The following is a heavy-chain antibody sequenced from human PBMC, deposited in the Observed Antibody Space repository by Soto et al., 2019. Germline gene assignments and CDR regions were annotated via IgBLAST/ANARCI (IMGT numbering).Heavy chain of an antibody. CDR1: GFTVSSNY. CDR3: ARVQGVYYDSSGYYGY. CDR2: IYSGGST. V-gene: IGHV3-53*01. J-gene: IGHJ4*02. Sequence: GSLRLSCAASGFTVSSNYMSWVRQAPGKGLEWVSVIYSGGSTYYADSVKGRFTISRDNSKNTLYLQMNSLRAEDTAVYYCARVQGVYYDSSGYYGYWGQGTLVTVSS. D-gene: IGHD3-22*01.